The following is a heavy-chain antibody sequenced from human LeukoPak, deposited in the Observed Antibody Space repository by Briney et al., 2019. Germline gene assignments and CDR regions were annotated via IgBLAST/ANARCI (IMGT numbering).Heavy chain of an antibody. J-gene: IGHJ4*02. CDR1: GYSISSGYY. Sequence: PSETLSLTCTVSGYSISSGYYWGWIRQPPGKGLEWIGYLYYSGRTHSNPSLNRRVTISKDTSKNQFSLNLSSVTAADTAVYYCARFSPRAMGNYLDFWGQGTLVTVSS. D-gene: IGHD7-27*01. CDR3: ARFSPRAMGNYLDF. CDR2: LYYSGRT. V-gene: IGHV4-38-2*02.